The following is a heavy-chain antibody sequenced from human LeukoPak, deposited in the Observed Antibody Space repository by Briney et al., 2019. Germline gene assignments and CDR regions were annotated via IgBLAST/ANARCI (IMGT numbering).Heavy chain of an antibody. D-gene: IGHD4-17*01. V-gene: IGHV4-59*01. CDR1: GGSIRSYY. Sequence: SETLSLTCTVSGGSIRSYYWSWIRQPPGKGLEWIGYVYYSGRTNYNPSLKSRVTISVDTSKNQFSLKLSSVTAADTAVYYCARDLYGDYAFDIWGQGTMVTVSS. J-gene: IGHJ3*02. CDR3: ARDLYGDYAFDI. CDR2: VYYSGRT.